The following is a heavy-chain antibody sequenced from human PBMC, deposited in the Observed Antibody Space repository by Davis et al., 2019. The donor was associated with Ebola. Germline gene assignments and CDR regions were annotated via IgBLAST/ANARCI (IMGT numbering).Heavy chain of an antibody. V-gene: IGHV4-59*01. CDR1: GGSISSDY. CDR3: AGLYCSSTSCYRLDAFDI. Sequence: PSETLSLTCFVSGGSISSDYWSWIRQPPGKGLEWLGYVYYTGTTNYNPSLKSRVTISVDTSKNQFSLKLSSVTAADTAVYYCAGLYCSSTSCYRLDAFDIWGQGTMVTVSS. J-gene: IGHJ3*02. D-gene: IGHD2-2*02. CDR2: VYYTGTT.